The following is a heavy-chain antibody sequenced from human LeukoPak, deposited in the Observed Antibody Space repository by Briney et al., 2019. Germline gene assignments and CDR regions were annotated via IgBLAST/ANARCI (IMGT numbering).Heavy chain of an antibody. J-gene: IGHJ4*02. CDR1: GGSISSYY. CDR3: AGGSGGSGSFFYYFDN. V-gene: IGHV4-59*01. D-gene: IGHD3-10*01. CDR2: MYYSGST. Sequence: SETLSLTCTVSGGSISSYYWSWIRQPPGKGLEWIGYMYYSGSTNYNPSLKSRVAISVDTSKNQLSLKLSSVTAADAAVYYCAGGSGGSGSFFYYFDNWGQGTLVTVSS.